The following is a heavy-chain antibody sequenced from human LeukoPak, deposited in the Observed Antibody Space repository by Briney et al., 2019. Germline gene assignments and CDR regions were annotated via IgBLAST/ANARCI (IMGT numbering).Heavy chain of an antibody. Sequence: SETLSLTCTVSGGSISSYYWSWIRQPAGKGPEWIGRIYTSGSTNYNPSLNSRITMSVDTSKNQFSLKLSSVTAADTAVYYCARYCNSIGCHHWYFDLWGRGTLVTVSS. D-gene: IGHD2/OR15-2a*01. CDR3: ARYCNSIGCHHWYFDL. V-gene: IGHV4-4*07. CDR2: IYTSGST. J-gene: IGHJ2*01. CDR1: GGSISSYY.